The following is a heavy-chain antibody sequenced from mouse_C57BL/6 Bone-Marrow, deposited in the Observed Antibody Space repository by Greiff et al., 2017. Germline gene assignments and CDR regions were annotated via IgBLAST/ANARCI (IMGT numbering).Heavy chain of an antibody. Sequence: QVHVKQPGAELVKPGASVKLSCKASGYTFTSYWMHWVKQRPGQGLEWIGLIHPNSGSTNYNEKFKSKATLTVDKSSSTAYMQLSSLTSEDSAVYYCARDYGRYFDVWGTGTTVTVSS. CDR2: IHPNSGST. J-gene: IGHJ1*03. V-gene: IGHV1-64*01. CDR1: GYTFTSYW. CDR3: ARDYGRYFDV. D-gene: IGHD1-1*02.